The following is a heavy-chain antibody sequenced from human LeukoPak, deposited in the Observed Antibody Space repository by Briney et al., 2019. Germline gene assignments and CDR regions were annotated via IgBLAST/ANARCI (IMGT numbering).Heavy chain of an antibody. CDR3: ARDYYDSSGYYLDY. CDR2: IWYDGSNK. J-gene: IGHJ4*02. D-gene: IGHD3-22*01. Sequence: GGSLRLSCAASGFTFSSYGMHWVRQAPGKGLEWVAVIWYDGSNKYYADSVKGRLTISRDNSKNTLYLQMNSLRAEDTAVYYCARDYYDSSGYYLDYWGQGTLVTVSS. CDR1: GFTFSSYG. V-gene: IGHV3-33*01.